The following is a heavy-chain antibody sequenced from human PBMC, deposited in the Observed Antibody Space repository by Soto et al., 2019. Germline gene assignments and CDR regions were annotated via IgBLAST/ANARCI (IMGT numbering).Heavy chain of an antibody. J-gene: IGHJ6*02. CDR3: ARVGDSSGYYYYYYGMDV. Sequence: SVKVSCKASGGTFSIYAISGVVQSPVQWLEWMGGIIPIFGTANYAQKFQGRVTITADESTSTAYMELSSLRSEDTAVYYCARVGDSSGYYYYYYGMDVWGQGTTVTVS. V-gene: IGHV1-69*13. CDR2: IIPIFGTA. CDR1: GGTFSIYA. D-gene: IGHD3-22*01.